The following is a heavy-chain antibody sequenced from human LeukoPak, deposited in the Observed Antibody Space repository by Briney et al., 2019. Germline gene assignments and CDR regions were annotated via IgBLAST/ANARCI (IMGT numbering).Heavy chain of an antibody. CDR3: ARHAAFAEYQSHLTHFDY. D-gene: IGHD2-2*01. Sequence: SETLSLTCTVPGGSISSYYWSWIRQPPGKRLKWIGYIYHSGSTNYNSSLKSRVTISVDTSKNQFSLKLSSVTAADTAVYYCARHAAFAEYQSHLTHFDYWGQGTLVTVSS. V-gene: IGHV4-59*08. J-gene: IGHJ4*02. CDR1: GGSISSYY. CDR2: IYHSGST.